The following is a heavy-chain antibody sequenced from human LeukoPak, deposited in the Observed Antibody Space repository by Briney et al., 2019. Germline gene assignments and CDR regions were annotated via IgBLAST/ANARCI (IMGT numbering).Heavy chain of an antibody. CDR3: ARDPFCSSTSCYAGYYYYHYMDV. J-gene: IGHJ6*03. D-gene: IGHD2-2*01. CDR1: GYSFTSHG. Sequence: ASVKVSCKASGYSFTSHGISWVRQAPGQGLEWMGWISTYNGNTNYAQKLQGRVTMTTDTSTSTAYMELRSLRSDDTGVYYCARDPFCSSTSCYAGYYYYHYMDVWGKGTTVTVS. V-gene: IGHV1-18*01. CDR2: ISTYNGNT.